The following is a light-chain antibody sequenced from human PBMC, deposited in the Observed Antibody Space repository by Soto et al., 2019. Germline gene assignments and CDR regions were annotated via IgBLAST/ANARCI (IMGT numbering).Light chain of an antibody. V-gene: IGLV4-60*02. CDR3: ETWDSNTRV. CDR2: LEGSGSY. J-gene: IGLJ3*02. Sequence: QSVLTQSSSASASLGSSVKLTCTLSSGHSSYIIAWHQQQPGKAPRYLMKLEGSGSYNKGSGVPDRFSGSSSGAERYLTISNLQFEDEANYYCETWDSNTRVFGGGTMLTVL. CDR1: SGHSSYI.